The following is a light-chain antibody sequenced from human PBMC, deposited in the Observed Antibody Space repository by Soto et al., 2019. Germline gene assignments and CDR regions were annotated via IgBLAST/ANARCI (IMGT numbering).Light chain of an antibody. CDR1: SSDVGGYNY. CDR3: SSYAGSNNEV. J-gene: IGLJ1*01. CDR2: EVS. Sequence: QSVLPKPPSAYGSPGQSITISCTGTSSDVGGYNYVSWYQQHPGKAPKLMIYEVSKRPSGVPDRFSGSKSGNTASLTVSGLQAEDEADYYCSSYAGSNNEVFGTGTKVTVL. V-gene: IGLV2-8*01.